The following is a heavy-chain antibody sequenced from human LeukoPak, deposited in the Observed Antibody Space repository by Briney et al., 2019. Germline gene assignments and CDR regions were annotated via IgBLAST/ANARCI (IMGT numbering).Heavy chain of an antibody. J-gene: IGHJ4*02. CDR2: ISSSRTYI. CDR1: GFIFSTYS. Sequence: GGSLRLSCGASGFIFSTYSMNWVRQAPGKGLEWVASISSSRTYIYYADSLKGRFTISRDNAKNSLYLQMNSLRAEDTAVYYCARGDTADLGRRGIRTTSGYWGQGTLVTVSS. D-gene: IGHD5-18*01. V-gene: IGHV3-21*01. CDR3: ARGDTADLGRRGIRTTSGY.